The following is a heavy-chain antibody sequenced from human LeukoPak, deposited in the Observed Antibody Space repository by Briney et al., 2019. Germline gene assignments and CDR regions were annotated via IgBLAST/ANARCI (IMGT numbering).Heavy chain of an antibody. D-gene: IGHD3-22*01. Sequence: SETLSLTCTVSGGSISSYYWSWIRQPAGKGLEWIGRIYTSGSTNCNPSLKSRVTMSVDTSKNQFSLKLSSVTAADTAVYYCARDTYYYDSSGYYFDYWGQGTLVTVSS. CDR2: IYTSGST. CDR3: ARDTYYYDSSGYYFDY. J-gene: IGHJ4*02. V-gene: IGHV4-4*07. CDR1: GGSISSYY.